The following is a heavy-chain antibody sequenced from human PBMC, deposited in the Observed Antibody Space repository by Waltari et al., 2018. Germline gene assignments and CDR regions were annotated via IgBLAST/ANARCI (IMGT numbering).Heavy chain of an antibody. Sequence: QVQLVQSGAEVKKPGASVKVSCKASGYTFTSYAMHWVRQPPGQRLEWMGWINAGNGNTKYSQKFQGTVTITRDTSASTAYMELSSLRSEDTAVYYCARDAAEDYFDYWGQGTLVTVSS. J-gene: IGHJ4*02. CDR3: ARDAAEDYFDY. V-gene: IGHV1-3*01. D-gene: IGHD6-25*01. CDR1: GYTFTSYA. CDR2: INAGNGNT.